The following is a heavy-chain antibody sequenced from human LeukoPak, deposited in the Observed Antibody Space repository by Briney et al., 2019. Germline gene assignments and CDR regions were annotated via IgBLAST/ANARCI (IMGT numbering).Heavy chain of an antibody. V-gene: IGHV3-74*01. CDR2: INNDGSST. D-gene: IGHD2-2*01. Sequence: GGSLGLSCAASGFTFSSYWMYWVRQAPGKGLVWVSRINNDGSSTSYADSVKGRFTISGDNAKNTLYLQMNSLRAEDTAVYYCARAGCGSTNCYSFDYWGQGTLVTVSS. J-gene: IGHJ4*02. CDR1: GFTFSSYW. CDR3: ARAGCGSTNCYSFDY.